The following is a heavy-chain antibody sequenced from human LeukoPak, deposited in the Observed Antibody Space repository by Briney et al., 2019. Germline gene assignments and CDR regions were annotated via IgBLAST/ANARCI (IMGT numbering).Heavy chain of an antibody. CDR1: GFTFDDYT. CDR2: ISWDGAST. V-gene: IGHV3-43*01. J-gene: IGHJ3*02. Sequence: GGSLRLSCAASGFTFDDYTMHWVRQAPGKGLEWVSLISWDGASTYYADSVKGRFTISRDNSKNSLYLQMSSLRTEDTALYYCAKDIGGYCSGGSCYSGGAFDIWGQGTMVTVSS. D-gene: IGHD2-15*01. CDR3: AKDIGGYCSGGSCYSGGAFDI.